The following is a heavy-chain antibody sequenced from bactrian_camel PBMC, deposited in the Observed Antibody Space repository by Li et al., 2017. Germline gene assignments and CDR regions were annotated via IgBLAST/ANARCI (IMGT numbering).Heavy chain of an antibody. Sequence: QLVESGGGLVQPGGSLRLSCAASGFTLSSYRTYWVRQAPGKGLEWVSTISWGGDDINYADSVKGRFTMSRDNAKNTVYLQMNSLQPEDTAVYHCATGRSTRIDRDYGWYIYWGQGTQVTVS. CDR2: ISWGGDDI. V-gene: IGHV3S25*01. CDR3: ATGRSTRIDRDYGWYIY. D-gene: IGHD4*01. CDR1: GFTLSSYR. J-gene: IGHJ4*01.